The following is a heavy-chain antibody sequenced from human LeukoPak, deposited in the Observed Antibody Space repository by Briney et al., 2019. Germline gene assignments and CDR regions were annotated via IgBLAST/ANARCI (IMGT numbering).Heavy chain of an antibody. CDR3: VRVQTGGAFDI. V-gene: IGHV3-72*01. CDR2: SRNKCNSCST. J-gene: IGHJ3*02. D-gene: IGHD3-9*01. Sequence: HPGRSLRLSCAASGLTPGDYYMDWVRNTPGEGLECVGRSRNKCNSCSTDFDATVKGRFTIYRDESKNSLFLQMNGLKIEDTAVYYCVRVQTGGAFDIWGQGTMVTVST. CDR1: GLTPGDYY.